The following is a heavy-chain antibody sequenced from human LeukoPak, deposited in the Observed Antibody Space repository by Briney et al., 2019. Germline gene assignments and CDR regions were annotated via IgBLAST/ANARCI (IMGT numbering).Heavy chain of an antibody. J-gene: IGHJ4*02. CDR2: IASRTTTK. Sequence: GGSLRLSCAASGFTLSNYGMNWVRQAPGKGLEWVSYIASRTTTKKYADSVKGRFSISRDNAENSVFPQMNSLRAVDTAMYYCVRDSSVTTLVPFYFDSWGQGTLVTVSA. CDR1: GFTLSNYG. CDR3: VRDSSVTTLVPFYFDS. D-gene: IGHD4-17*01. V-gene: IGHV3-48*04.